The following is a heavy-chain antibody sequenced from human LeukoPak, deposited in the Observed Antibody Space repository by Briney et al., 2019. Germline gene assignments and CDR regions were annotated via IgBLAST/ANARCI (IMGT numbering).Heavy chain of an antibody. V-gene: IGHV3-23*01. Sequence: GGSLRLSCAASGFTFSTYAMSWVRQAPGKGLEWVSTISGSGGRTYYADSVKGRFTISRDNSKNTLYLQMNSLRAEDTAVYYCAKRGAVPGFYYFAYWGQGTLVTVSS. CDR2: ISGSGGRT. CDR3: AKRGAVPGFYYFAY. CDR1: GFTFSTYA. D-gene: IGHD6-19*01. J-gene: IGHJ4*02.